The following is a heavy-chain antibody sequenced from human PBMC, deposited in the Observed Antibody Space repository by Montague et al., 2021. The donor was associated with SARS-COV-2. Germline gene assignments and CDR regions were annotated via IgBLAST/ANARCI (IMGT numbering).Heavy chain of an antibody. CDR2: IYYSGST. CDR1: DGSISSSSYY. D-gene: IGHD3-3*01. V-gene: IGHV4-39*01. CDR3: ARQASRGITIFGVVTASYYFDY. J-gene: IGHJ4*02. Sequence: SETLSLTCTVSDGSISSSSYYWGWIRQPPGKGLEWIGSIYYSGSTYYXPSLKSRVTISVDTSKNQFSLKLSSVTAADTAVYYCARQASRGITIFGVVTASYYFDYWGQGTLVAVSS.